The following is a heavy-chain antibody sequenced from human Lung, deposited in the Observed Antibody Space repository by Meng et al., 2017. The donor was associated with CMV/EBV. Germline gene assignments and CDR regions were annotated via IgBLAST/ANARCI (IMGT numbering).Heavy chain of an antibody. J-gene: IGHJ4*02. CDR2: ISGGGNTI. D-gene: IGHD1-7*01. V-gene: IGHV3-11*01. Sequence: GGSLRLXCVASGFSFSDYYMTWIRQAPGKGLEWVSYISGGGNTINYADIVTGRFTISRDNAKNSLYLQMHSLRAEDTGVYYGARDQLELRKAGDYWGQGTLVTVSS. CDR1: GFSFSDYY. CDR3: ARDQLELRKAGDY.